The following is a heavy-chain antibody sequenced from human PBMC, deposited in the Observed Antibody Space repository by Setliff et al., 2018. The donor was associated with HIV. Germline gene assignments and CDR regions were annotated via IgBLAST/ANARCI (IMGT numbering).Heavy chain of an antibody. V-gene: IGHV3-23*01. D-gene: IGHD3-22*01. CDR2: IRGGGDTT. J-gene: IGHJ3*02. CDR1: GFTFSSYA. Sequence: GGSLRLSCAASGFTFSSYAMHWVRQAPGKGLEWVSAIRGGGDTTYYADSVKGRFTISRDNSKSTLYLQMNSLRAEDTAVYYCALPYDSSGYYAFDIWGQGTMVTVSS. CDR3: ALPYDSSGYYAFDI.